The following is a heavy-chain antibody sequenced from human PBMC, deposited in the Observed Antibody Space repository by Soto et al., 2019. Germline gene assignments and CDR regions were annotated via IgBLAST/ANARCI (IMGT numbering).Heavy chain of an antibody. CDR2: IKQDGSEK. CDR3: ARDRASCSGGSCYYYYGMDV. V-gene: IGHV3-7*01. D-gene: IGHD2-15*01. Sequence: GGSLRLSCAASGFTFSSYWMSWVRQAPGKGLEWVANIKQDGSEKYYVDSVKGRFTISRDNAKNSLYLQMNSLRAEDTAVYYCARDRASCSGGSCYYYYGMDVWGQGTTVTVSS. J-gene: IGHJ6*02. CDR1: GFTFSSYW.